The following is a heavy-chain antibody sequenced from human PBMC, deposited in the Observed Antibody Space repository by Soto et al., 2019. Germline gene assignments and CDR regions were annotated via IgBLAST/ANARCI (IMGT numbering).Heavy chain of an antibody. CDR3: ARGPNDILSD. Sequence: QVQLVQSGAEVKKPGASVKVSCKASGYTFIGYDINWVRQATGQGLEWMGWMNPNSGNTVYTQNFQGRVTMTRNTSISTAYMELNSLRSDDTAVYYCARGPNDILSDWGRGTLVTVSS. D-gene: IGHD3-9*01. V-gene: IGHV1-8*01. J-gene: IGHJ4*02. CDR1: GYTFIGYD. CDR2: MNPNSGNT.